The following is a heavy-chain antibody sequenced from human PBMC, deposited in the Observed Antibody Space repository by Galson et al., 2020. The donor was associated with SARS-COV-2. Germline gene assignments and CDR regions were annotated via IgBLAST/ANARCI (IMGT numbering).Heavy chain of an antibody. CDR1: GFTFRSYG. V-gene: IGHV3-33*01. Sequence: GGSLRLSCAASGFTFRSYGMHWVRQAPGKGLEWVAVIWHDGSNKYYADSVKGRFTISRDNSKNTLYLQMNSLRAEDTAVYYCARGANWFDPWGQGTLVTVSS. J-gene: IGHJ5*02. CDR2: IWHDGSNK. CDR3: ARGANWFDP.